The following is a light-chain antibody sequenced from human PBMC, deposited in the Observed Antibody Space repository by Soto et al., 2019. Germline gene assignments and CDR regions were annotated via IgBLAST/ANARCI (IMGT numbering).Light chain of an antibody. CDR1: QSVSSN. V-gene: IGKV3-15*01. Sequence: EIEMTQSPATLSLSPGERATLYCWASQSVSSNLAWYQQKPGQAPRLLIYGASTRVTGVPARFSGSGSGTEFILIISRLEPEDFAVYYCQQYGSSRTFGPGTKVDIK. CDR3: QQYGSSRT. J-gene: IGKJ3*01. CDR2: GAS.